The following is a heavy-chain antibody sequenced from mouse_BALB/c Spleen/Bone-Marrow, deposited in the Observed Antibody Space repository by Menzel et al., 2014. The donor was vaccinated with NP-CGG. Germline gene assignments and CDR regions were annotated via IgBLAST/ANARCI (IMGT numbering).Heavy chain of an antibody. CDR3: ARGSYYEGAMDY. J-gene: IGHJ4*01. Sequence: VHLVESGPGLVSPSQSLSITCTVSGFSLTSYGVRWVRPPPGKVLEWLGVIWAGGSTNYNSALMSRLSISKDNSKSQVFLKMNSLQTDDTAMYYCARGSYYEGAMDYWGQGTSVTVSS. V-gene: IGHV2-9*02. D-gene: IGHD1-1*01. CDR2: IWAGGST. CDR1: GFSLTSYG.